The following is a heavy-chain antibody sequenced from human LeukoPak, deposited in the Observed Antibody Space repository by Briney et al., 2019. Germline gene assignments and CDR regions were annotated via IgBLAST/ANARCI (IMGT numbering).Heavy chain of an antibody. Sequence: PGGSLRLSCAASGFPFRRYWMSWVRQAPGRGLEWVANIKEDGSETFYVDSVKGRFTISRDTAKNSLFLQMNSLRADDTAVYYCARTYGSGSFDYWGQGALVTVSS. J-gene: IGHJ4*02. D-gene: IGHD3-10*01. V-gene: IGHV3-7*05. CDR1: GFPFRRYW. CDR2: IKEDGSET. CDR3: ARTYGSGSFDY.